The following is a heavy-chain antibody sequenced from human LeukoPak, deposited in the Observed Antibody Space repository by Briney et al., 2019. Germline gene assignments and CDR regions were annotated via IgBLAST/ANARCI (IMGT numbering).Heavy chain of an antibody. V-gene: IGHV3-7*01. Sequence: PGGSLRLSCATSGFTFTNYWMTWVRQAPGKGLEWVANINQNGVEMYDVESVRGRFTISRDSGRNSLFLQMNSLRAEDTAVYYCARDFGSAAAIYEYWGQGTLVTVSS. D-gene: IGHD6-13*01. CDR1: GFTFTNYW. J-gene: IGHJ4*02. CDR3: ARDFGSAAAIYEY. CDR2: INQNGVEM.